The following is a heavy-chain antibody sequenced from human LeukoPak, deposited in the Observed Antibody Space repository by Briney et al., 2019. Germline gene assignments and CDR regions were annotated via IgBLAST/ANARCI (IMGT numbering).Heavy chain of an antibody. D-gene: IGHD5-12*01. Sequence: SETLSLTCTVSGGSISSSSYYWGWIRQPPGKGLEWIGSIYYSGSTYYNPSLKSRVTISVDTSKNQFSLKLSSVTAADTAVYYCARAVSGSNFDYWGQGTLVTVSS. J-gene: IGHJ4*02. CDR1: GGSISSSSYY. V-gene: IGHV4-39*07. CDR3: ARAVSGSNFDY. CDR2: IYYSGST.